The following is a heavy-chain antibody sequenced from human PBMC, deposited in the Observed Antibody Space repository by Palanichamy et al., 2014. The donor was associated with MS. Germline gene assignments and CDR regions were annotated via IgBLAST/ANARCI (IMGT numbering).Heavy chain of an antibody. V-gene: IGHV4-61*02. CDR3: ARESGIAVAGTRYSFDY. CDR2: LYQWEH. CDR1: GGSISSGSYY. Sequence: QVQLQDRAQDWSKPSQTLSLTCTVSGGSISSGSYYWSWIRQPPEGTGVDWAYLYQWEHQLQPSLKSRVTISVDTSKNQFSLKLSSVTAADTAVYYCARESGIAVAGTRYSFDYWGQGTLVTVSS. D-gene: IGHD6-19*01. J-gene: IGHJ4*02.